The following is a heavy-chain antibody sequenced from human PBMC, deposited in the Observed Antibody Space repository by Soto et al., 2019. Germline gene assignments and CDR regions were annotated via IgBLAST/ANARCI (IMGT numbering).Heavy chain of an antibody. CDR2: IYHSGST. CDR3: ARDPANTAMVRHFEC. CDR1: GGSIRSNNW. Sequence: SETLSLTCAVSGGSIRSNNWWNWVRQPPGKGLEWIGEIYHSGSTNYNSSLKSRVTISVDKSKNQFSLKLSSVTAADTAVYYCARDPANTAMVRHFECWGQGALVTVSS. D-gene: IGHD5-18*01. V-gene: IGHV4-4*02. J-gene: IGHJ4*02.